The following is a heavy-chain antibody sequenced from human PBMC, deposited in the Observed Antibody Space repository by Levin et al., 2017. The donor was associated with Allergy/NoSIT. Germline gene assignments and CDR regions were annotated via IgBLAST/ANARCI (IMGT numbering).Heavy chain of an antibody. CDR3: SMEANIVVVPAAGDSFDI. D-gene: IGHD2-2*01. J-gene: IGHJ3*02. Sequence: PEASVKVSCKASGGTFSSHAINWVRQAPGQGLEWMGGIRPIFGTADYAQKFQGRVTITADESTGTAYMELSSLRSEDTAVYYCSMEANIVVVPAAGDSFDIWGQGTMVTVSS. CDR2: IRPIFGTA. V-gene: IGHV1-69*13. CDR1: GGTFSSHA.